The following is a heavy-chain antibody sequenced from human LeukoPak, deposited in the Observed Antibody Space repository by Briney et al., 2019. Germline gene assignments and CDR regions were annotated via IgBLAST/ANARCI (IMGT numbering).Heavy chain of an antibody. D-gene: IGHD2-21*02. CDR2: IGASGRTI. J-gene: IGHJ4*02. CDR3: ARLSDALDY. V-gene: IGHV3-48*03. Sequence: GGSLRLSCAASGFIVSSNYMNWVRQAPGKGLEWISYIGASGRTIYYADSVKGRFTISRDNAMDSLFLQMNSLRAEDTAIYYCARLSDALDYWGQGALVTVSS. CDR1: GFIVSSNY.